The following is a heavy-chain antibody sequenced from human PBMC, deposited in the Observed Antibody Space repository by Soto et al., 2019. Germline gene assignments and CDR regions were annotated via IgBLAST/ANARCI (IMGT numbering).Heavy chain of an antibody. CDR3: TRSRDWTAVDPLDY. Sequence: EVQLVESGGGLVQPGGSLKLSCAASGFAFSDSAMHWVRQASGKGLEWIGRIRGKRGNDGTAYAASVKGRFTISSDDSKTTTYLPMNSLKIEDTAVYYCTRSRDWTAVDPLDYWGQGTLVTVSS. D-gene: IGHD5-18*01. CDR1: GFAFSDSA. CDR2: IRGKRGNDGT. V-gene: IGHV3-73*02. J-gene: IGHJ4*02.